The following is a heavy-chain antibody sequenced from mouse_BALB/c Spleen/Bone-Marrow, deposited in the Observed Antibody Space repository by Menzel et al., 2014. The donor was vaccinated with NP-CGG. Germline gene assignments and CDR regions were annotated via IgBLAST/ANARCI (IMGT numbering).Heavy chain of an antibody. Sequence: QVQLQQSGAELARPGASVKMSCKASGYTFTSYTMHWVKQRPGQGLEWIGYINPSSGYTNYNQKFKDKAALTADKSSSTAYRKQSSQQSEDSAVYYGARSGNYYCRSWFAYWCQGTLGT. CDR2: INPSSGYT. V-gene: IGHV1-4*01. CDR1: GYTFTSYT. D-gene: IGHD1-1*01. J-gene: IGHJ3*01. CDR3: ARSGNYYCRSWFAY.